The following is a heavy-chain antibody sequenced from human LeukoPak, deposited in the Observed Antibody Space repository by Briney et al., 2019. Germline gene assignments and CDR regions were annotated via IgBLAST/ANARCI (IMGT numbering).Heavy chain of an antibody. CDR3: AKDERNWNYNLASQTYD. CDR2: ISGSGVST. Sequence: TGGSLRLSCAASGFTFSSYAMSWVRQAPGKGLEWVSAISGSGVSTYYADSVKGRFTVSRDNSKNTLYLQMSSLRAKDTAVYYCAKDERNWNYNLASQTYDWGQGTLVTVSS. D-gene: IGHD1-7*01. J-gene: IGHJ4*02. CDR1: GFTFSSYA. V-gene: IGHV3-23*01.